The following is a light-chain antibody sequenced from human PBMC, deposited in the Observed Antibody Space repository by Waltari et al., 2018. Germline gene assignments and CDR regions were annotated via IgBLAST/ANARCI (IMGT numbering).Light chain of an antibody. CDR2: KGN. CDR1: SGSLSTTSS. V-gene: IGLV8-61*01. J-gene: IGLJ3*02. CDR3: SLYMGSGIWV. Sequence: QTVVTQEPSLSVSPGGTVTLTCTLSSGSLSTTSSATWYQQTPGQPPRTLVYKGNSRSSGVPDRFSGSILGNKAALTITGAQADDECDYYCSLYMGSGIWVFGGGTKLTVL.